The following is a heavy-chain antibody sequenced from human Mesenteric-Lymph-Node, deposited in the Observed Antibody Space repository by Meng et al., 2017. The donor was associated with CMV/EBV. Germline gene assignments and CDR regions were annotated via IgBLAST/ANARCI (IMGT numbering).Heavy chain of an antibody. Sequence: GESLKISCAASGFTFSSYGMHWVRQAPGKGLEWVAIISYDGSDKYYADSVKGRFTISRDKSKNTLYLQMNSLRPEDTAVYYCAKASITVVVPAAPSDYWGQGTLVTVSS. V-gene: IGHV3-30*19. J-gene: IGHJ4*02. CDR2: ISYDGSDK. CDR1: GFTFSSYG. D-gene: IGHD2-2*01. CDR3: AKASITVVVPAAPSDY.